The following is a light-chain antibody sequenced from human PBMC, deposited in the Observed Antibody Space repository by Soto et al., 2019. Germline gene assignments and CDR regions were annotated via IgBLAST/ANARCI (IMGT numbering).Light chain of an antibody. Sequence: VLTQSPGTLSLSPGERATLXXXXSETVRSNLAWYQQKPGQAPRLLIYGASTRATGIPARFSGSGSGTEFTLTISSLQSEDFAVYYCQQYNNWPPLTFGGGTKVDIK. CDR1: ETVRSN. V-gene: IGKV3-15*01. J-gene: IGKJ4*01. CDR2: GAS. CDR3: QQYNNWPPLT.